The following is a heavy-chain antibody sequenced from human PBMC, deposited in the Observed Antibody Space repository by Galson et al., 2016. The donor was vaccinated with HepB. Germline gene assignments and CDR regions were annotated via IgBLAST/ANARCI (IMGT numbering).Heavy chain of an antibody. V-gene: IGHV1-69*08. CDR1: GGTFSSYS. CDR3: ARYLGTQIAFDP. D-gene: IGHD1-14*01. J-gene: IGHJ5*02. Sequence: SVKVSCKASGGTFSSYSLSWVREAPGQGLEWMGAIIPILDTTKSAQRFQDRLTLTADKSTNTAYMELSSLTSEDTAVYYCARYLGTQIAFDPWGQGTLVTVSS. CDR2: IIPILDTT.